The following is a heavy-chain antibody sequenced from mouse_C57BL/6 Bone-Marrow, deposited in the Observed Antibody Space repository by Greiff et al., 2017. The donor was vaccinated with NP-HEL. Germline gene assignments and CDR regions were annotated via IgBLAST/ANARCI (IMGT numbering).Heavy chain of an antibody. CDR2: IWRGGST. CDR3: AGYLYYAMDY. CDR1: GFSLTSYG. D-gene: IGHD5-1*01. V-gene: IGHV2-5*01. Sequence: VKLMESGPGLVQPSQSLSITCTVSGFSLTSYGVHWVRQSPEKGLEWLGVIWRGGSTDYNAAFMSRLSITKDNSKSQVFFKMNSLQADDTAIYYCAGYLYYAMDYWGQGTSVTVSS. J-gene: IGHJ4*01.